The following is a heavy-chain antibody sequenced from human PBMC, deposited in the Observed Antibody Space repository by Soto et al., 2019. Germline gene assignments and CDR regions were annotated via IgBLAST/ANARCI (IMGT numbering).Heavy chain of an antibody. D-gene: IGHD3-10*02. CDR1: GGSISSGGYS. J-gene: IGHJ5*02. CDR2: IYHSGST. V-gene: IGHV4-30-2*01. Sequence: TLSLTCAVSGGSISSGGYSWSWIRQPPGKGLEWIGYIYHSGSTYYNPSLKSRVTISVDRSKNQFSLKLSSVTAADTAVYYCARVLGSGSYYTHFNWFDPWGQGTLVTVSS. CDR3: ARVLGSGSYYTHFNWFDP.